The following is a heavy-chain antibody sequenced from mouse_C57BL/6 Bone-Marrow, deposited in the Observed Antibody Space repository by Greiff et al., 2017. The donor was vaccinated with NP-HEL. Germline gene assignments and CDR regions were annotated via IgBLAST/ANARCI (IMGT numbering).Heavy chain of an antibody. V-gene: IGHV1-39*01. CDR1: GYSFTDYN. CDR2: INPNYGTT. Sequence: VQLKESGPELVKPGASVKISCKASGYSFTDYNMNWVKQSNGKSLEWIGVINPNYGTTSYNQKFKGKATLTVDQSSSTAYMQLNSLTSEDSAVYYCARKSYDGYLAWFAYWGQGTLVTVSA. D-gene: IGHD2-3*01. J-gene: IGHJ3*01. CDR3: ARKSYDGYLAWFAY.